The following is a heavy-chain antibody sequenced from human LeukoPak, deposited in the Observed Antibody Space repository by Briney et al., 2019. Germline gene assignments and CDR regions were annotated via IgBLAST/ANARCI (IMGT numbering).Heavy chain of an antibody. CDR3: AKDRGLGSSWYEWFDP. V-gene: IGHV3-23*01. Sequence: QTGGSLRLSCAASGFTFSSYAMSWVRQAPGKGLEWVSAISGSGGSTYYADSVKGRFTISRDNSKNTLYLQMNSLRAEDTAVYYCAKDRGLGSSWYEWFDPWGQGTLVTVSS. J-gene: IGHJ5*02. CDR2: ISGSGGST. D-gene: IGHD6-13*01. CDR1: GFTFSSYA.